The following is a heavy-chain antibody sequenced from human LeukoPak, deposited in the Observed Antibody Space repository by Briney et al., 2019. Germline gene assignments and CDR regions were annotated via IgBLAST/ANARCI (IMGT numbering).Heavy chain of an antibody. V-gene: IGHV4-34*01. CDR2: INHRGST. Sequence: SETLSLTCAVYGGSFSGYYWSWIRQPPGKGLEWIGEINHRGSTNYNPSLKSRVTISVDTSKNQFSLKLSSVTAAGTAVYYCARGPWELRIWGQGTLVTVSS. D-gene: IGHD1-26*01. CDR1: GGSFSGYY. J-gene: IGHJ4*02. CDR3: ARGPWELRI.